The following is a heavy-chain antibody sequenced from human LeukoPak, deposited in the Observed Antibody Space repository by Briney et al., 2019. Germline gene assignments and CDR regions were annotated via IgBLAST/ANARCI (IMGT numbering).Heavy chain of an antibody. CDR3: ARGRPYYDSSGYPSPPGTYYFDY. CDR2: INHSGST. Sequence: SETLSLTCTVSGGSISSYYWSWIRQPPGKGLEWIGEINHSGSTNYNPSLKSRVTISVDTSKNQFSLKLSSVTAADTAVYYCARGRPYYDSSGYPSPPGTYYFDYWGQGTLVTVSS. CDR1: GGSISSYY. V-gene: IGHV4-34*01. J-gene: IGHJ4*02. D-gene: IGHD3-22*01.